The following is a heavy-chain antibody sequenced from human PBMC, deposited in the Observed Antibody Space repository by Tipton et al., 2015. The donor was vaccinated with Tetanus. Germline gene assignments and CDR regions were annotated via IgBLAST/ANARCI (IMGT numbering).Heavy chain of an antibody. CDR3: ARPVKQWLVPVDS. V-gene: IGHV4-34*01. CDR2: INPSGGA. J-gene: IGHJ4*02. Sequence: TLSLTCGVFGDYLSDYYWAWVRQPPGEGLEWIGEINPSGGASYNPSLKSRVTISVDTSKNQFSLKLTSVTAADTAVYYCARPVKQWLVPVDSWGQGTLVTVSS. D-gene: IGHD6-19*01. CDR1: GDYLSDYY.